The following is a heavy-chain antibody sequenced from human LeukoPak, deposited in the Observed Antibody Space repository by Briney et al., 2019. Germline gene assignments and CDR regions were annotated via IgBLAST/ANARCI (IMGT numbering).Heavy chain of an antibody. V-gene: IGHV4-59*01. CDR3: ARDAPSGYGPRFDY. CDR2: IYSSGST. J-gene: IGHJ4*02. D-gene: IGHD3-22*01. Sequence: SETLSLTCSVSGGSIVSYYWSWIRQPPGKGLEWIGYIYSSGSTNYNPSLKSRVTISVDTSKNQFSLKLSFVTAADTAVYYCARDAPSGYGPRFDYWGQGTPVTVSS. CDR1: GGSIVSYY.